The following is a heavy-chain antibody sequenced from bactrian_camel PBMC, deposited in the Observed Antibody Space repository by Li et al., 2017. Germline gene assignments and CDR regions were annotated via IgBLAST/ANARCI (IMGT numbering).Heavy chain of an antibody. CDR2: FDNDGAA. J-gene: IGHJ4*01. Sequence: HVQLVESGGGLVQPGGSLSLSCAASGSPYRTQCMGWFRQAPGKEREQVAVFDNDGAAIYADSVKGRFSLSQDHATNTLYLQIDSLKPEDTAMYYCTARRWFCAGDYKPDYWGQGTQVTVS. CDR3: TARRWFCAGDYKPDY. V-gene: IGHV3S53*01. D-gene: IGHD1*01. CDR1: GSPYRTQC.